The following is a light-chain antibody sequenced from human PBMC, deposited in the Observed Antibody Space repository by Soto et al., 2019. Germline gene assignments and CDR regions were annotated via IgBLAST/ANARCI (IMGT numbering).Light chain of an antibody. V-gene: IGLV1-51*01. CDR1: SSNIGGNS. J-gene: IGLJ1*01. Sequence: QSVLTQPPSVSAAPGQKVTISCSGSSSNIGGNSVSWYQQLPGTAPKLLIYDDNKRPSGIPDRFSGSKSGTSATPGITGFQTGDEAHYYCGSWDSSLSAYVFGTGTKVTVL. CDR2: DDN. CDR3: GSWDSSLSAYV.